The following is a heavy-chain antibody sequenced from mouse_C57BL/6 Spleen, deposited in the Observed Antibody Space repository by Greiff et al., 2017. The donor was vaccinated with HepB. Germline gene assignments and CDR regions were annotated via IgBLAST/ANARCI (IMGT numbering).Heavy chain of an antibody. CDR3: ARSYYYGSSYVDFDY. CDR1: GYTFTSYW. V-gene: IGHV1-50*01. Sequence: VQLQQPGAELVKPGASVKLSCKASGYTFTSYWMQWVKQRPGQGLEWIGEIDPSDSYTNYNQKFKGKATLTVDTSSSTAYMQLSSLTSEDSAVYYCARSYYYGSSYVDFDYWGQGTTLTVSS. J-gene: IGHJ2*01. D-gene: IGHD1-1*01. CDR2: IDPSDSYT.